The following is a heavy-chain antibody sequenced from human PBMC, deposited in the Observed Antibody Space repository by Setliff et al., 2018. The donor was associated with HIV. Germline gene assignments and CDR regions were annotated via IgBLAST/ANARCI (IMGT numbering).Heavy chain of an antibody. Sequence: PSETLSLTCTVSGGSINPYYWIWIRQPPGKRLEWIGFIYYTGSTHYNPSLKSRVSMSLDTSKNQFSLSLSSVTAADTAIYYCARHVSVGPTYYYDSWGQGTLVTVSS. J-gene: IGHJ4*02. CDR1: GGSINPYY. V-gene: IGHV4-59*08. D-gene: IGHD3-3*01. CDR2: IYYTGST. CDR3: ARHVSVGPTYYYDS.